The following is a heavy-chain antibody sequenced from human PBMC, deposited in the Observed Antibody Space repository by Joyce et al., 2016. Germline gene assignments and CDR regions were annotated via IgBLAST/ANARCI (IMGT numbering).Heavy chain of an antibody. CDR1: GFTFNDYA. D-gene: IGHD6-19*01. Sequence: EVQLVVSGGGLTQPGRSLRLSCAASGFTFNDYAMHWVRQAPGKGLEWVSSISWNSASIGYADSVKGRFTISRDNAKNSLYLEMNSLRPEDTALYYCAKGFAVAGSLVDHWGQGTLVTVSS. CDR3: AKGFAVAGSLVDH. V-gene: IGHV3-9*01. CDR2: ISWNSASI. J-gene: IGHJ5*02.